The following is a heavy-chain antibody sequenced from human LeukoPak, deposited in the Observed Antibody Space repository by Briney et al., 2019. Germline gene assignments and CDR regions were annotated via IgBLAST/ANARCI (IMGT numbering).Heavy chain of an antibody. CDR2: ISGSGGST. V-gene: IGHV3-23*01. CDR1: GFTFSSYA. D-gene: IGHD3-3*01. Sequence: PSGASLRLSCAASGFTFSSYAMSWVRQAPGKGLEWVSAISGSGGSTYYADSVKGRFTISRDNSKNTLYLQMNGLRAEDTAVYYCAKNPRFWSGPTSYYFDYWGQGTLVTVSS. CDR3: AKNPRFWSGPTSYYFDY. J-gene: IGHJ4*02.